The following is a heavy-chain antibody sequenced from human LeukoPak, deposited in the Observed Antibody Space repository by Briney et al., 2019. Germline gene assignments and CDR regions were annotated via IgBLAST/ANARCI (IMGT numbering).Heavy chain of an antibody. CDR3: ARAVAAIPKDY. J-gene: IGHJ4*02. CDR1: GFRFSDYY. V-gene: IGHV3-11*01. Sequence: GGSLRLSCAASGFRFSDYYVSWLRQAPGKGLDWISYINGVGSFTYYADSVKGRFTISRDNAKSSLYLQVNNLRADDTAVYYCARAVAAIPKDYWGQGTLVTVSS. CDR2: INGVGSFT. D-gene: IGHD5-12*01.